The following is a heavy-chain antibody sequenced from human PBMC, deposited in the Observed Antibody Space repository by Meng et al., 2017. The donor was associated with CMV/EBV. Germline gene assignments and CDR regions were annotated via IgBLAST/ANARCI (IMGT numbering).Heavy chain of an antibody. CDR2: INHSGST. J-gene: IGHJ6*02. CDR1: GGSFSGYY. D-gene: IGHD2-2*02. CDR3: ARADIVVVPAAIRYYYYGMDV. V-gene: IGHV4-34*01. Sequence: SETLSPTCAVYGGSFSGYYWSWIRQPPGKGLEWIGEINHSGSTNYNPSLKSRVTISVDTSKNQFSLKLSSVTAADTAVYYCARADIVVVPAAIRYYYYGMDVWGQGTTVTVSS.